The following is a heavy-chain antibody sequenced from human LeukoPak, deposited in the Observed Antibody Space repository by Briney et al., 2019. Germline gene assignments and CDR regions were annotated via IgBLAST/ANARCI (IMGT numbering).Heavy chain of an antibody. V-gene: IGHV4-34*01. CDR2: INHSGST. Sequence: SETLSLTCAVYGGSFSGYYWSWIRQPPGKGPEWIGEINHSGSTYYNPSLKSRVTISVDTSKNQFSLKLSSVTAADTAVYYCASGGPQLGYWGQGTLVTVSS. CDR1: GGSFSGYY. CDR3: ASGGPQLGY. J-gene: IGHJ4*02. D-gene: IGHD5-24*01.